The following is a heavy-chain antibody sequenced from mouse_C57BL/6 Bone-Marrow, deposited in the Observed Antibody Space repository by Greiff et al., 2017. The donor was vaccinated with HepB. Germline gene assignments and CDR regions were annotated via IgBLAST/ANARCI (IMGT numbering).Heavy chain of an antibody. V-gene: IGHV1-69*01. CDR3: ARSVIYYGNYFYAMDY. CDR2: IDPSDSYT. Sequence: QVQLQQPGAELVMPGASVKLSCKASGYTFTSYWMHWVKQRPGHGLEWIGEIDPSDSYTNYNQKFKGKSTLTVDKSSSTAYMQLSSLTSEDSAVYYCARSVIYYGNYFYAMDYWGQGTSVTVSS. J-gene: IGHJ4*01. CDR1: GYTFTSYW. D-gene: IGHD2-1*01.